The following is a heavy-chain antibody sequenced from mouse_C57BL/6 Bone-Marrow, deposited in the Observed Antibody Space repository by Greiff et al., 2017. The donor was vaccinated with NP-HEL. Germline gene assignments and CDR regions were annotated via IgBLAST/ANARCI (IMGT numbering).Heavy chain of an antibody. V-gene: IGHV1-69*01. CDR2: IDPSDSYT. J-gene: IGHJ4*01. Sequence: QVQLQQPGAELVMPGASVKLSCKASGYTFTSYWMHWVKQRPGQGLEWIGEIDPSDSYTNYNQKFKGKSTLTVDKSSGTAYMQLSSLTSEDSAVYYCAREGLREMDYWGQGTSVTVSS. CDR3: AREGLREMDY. CDR1: GYTFTSYW. D-gene: IGHD2-2*01.